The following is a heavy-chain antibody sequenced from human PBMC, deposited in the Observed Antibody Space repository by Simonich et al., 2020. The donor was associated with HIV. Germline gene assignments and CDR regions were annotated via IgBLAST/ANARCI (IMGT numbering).Heavy chain of an antibody. V-gene: IGHV4-34*01. Sequence: QVQLQQWGAGLLKPSETLSLTCAVYGGSFSGYYWSWIRQPPGKGGEWIGEINHSGNTNYNPSLKSRVTISVDTSKNQFSLKRSSVTAADTAVYYCARLTAGGLGEYFQHWGQGTLVTVSS. D-gene: IGHD6-13*01. CDR3: ARLTAGGLGEYFQH. CDR1: GGSFSGYY. CDR2: INHSGNT. J-gene: IGHJ1*01.